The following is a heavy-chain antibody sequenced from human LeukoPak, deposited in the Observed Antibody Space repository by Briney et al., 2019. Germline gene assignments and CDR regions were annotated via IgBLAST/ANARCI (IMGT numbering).Heavy chain of an antibody. V-gene: IGHV3-20*04. CDR1: GFTFDDFG. D-gene: IGHD2-2*01. J-gene: IGHJ6*03. Sequence: PGGSLRLSCAVSGFTFDDFGMTWVRQAPGKGLEWVSGINWNGEIINYVDSVKGRFTISRDNAKNSLYLQMNSLRADDTALYYCARGRRGCRGTNCHFESSYYSYYMDVWGKGTTVTVSS. CDR2: INWNGEII. CDR3: ARGRRGCRGTNCHFESSYYSYYMDV.